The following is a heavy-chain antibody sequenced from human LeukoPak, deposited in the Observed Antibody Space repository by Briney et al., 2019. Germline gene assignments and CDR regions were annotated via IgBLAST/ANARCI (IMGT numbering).Heavy chain of an antibody. Sequence: SETLSLTCTVSGGSISSYYWSWIRQPAGKGLEWIGRIYTSGSTNYNPSLKSRVTMSVDTSKNQFSLKLSSVTAADTAVYYCARNRYYYGSGNYGVPNWFDPWGQGTLVTVSS. CDR3: ARNRYYYGSGNYGVPNWFDP. J-gene: IGHJ5*02. CDR1: GGSISSYY. D-gene: IGHD3-10*01. V-gene: IGHV4-4*07. CDR2: IYTSGST.